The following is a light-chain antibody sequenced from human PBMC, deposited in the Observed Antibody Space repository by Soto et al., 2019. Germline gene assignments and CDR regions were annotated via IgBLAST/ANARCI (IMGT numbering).Light chain of an antibody. V-gene: IGKV4-1*01. CDR3: QQYYRPWT. CDR1: QSVLYSSNNKNY. J-gene: IGKJ1*01. Sequence: DIVMTQSPDSLAVSLGERATINCKSSQSVLYSSNNKNYLAWYQQKPGQPPKLLIYWASTRESGVPDRFSGSVSGTDFTLTISRLQAEDVAVYYCQQYYRPWTFGQGTKVKIK. CDR2: WAS.